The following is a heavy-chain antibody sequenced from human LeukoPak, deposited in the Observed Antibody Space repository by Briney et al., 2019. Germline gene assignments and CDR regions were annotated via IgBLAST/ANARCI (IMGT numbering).Heavy chain of an antibody. CDR3: ARGDYDRHFDY. CDR2: ISSSSSYI. V-gene: IGHV3-21*01. D-gene: IGHD3-22*01. J-gene: IGHJ4*02. Sequence: GGSLRLCCAASGFTFSSDSMNWVRQAPGEGLELVSSISSSSSYIYYADSVKGRFTISRDNAKNSLYLQMNSLRAEDTAVYYCARGDYDRHFDYWGQGTLVTVSS. CDR1: GFTFSSDS.